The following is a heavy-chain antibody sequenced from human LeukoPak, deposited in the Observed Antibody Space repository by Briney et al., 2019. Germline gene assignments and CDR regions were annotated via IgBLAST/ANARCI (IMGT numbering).Heavy chain of an antibody. D-gene: IGHD3-22*01. Sequence: GGSLRLSCAVSGFTFSSYAMSWVRQAPGKGLEWVSAISGSGGSTYYADSVKGRFTISRDNSKNTLYLQMNSLRAEDTAVYYCAFDSSGYYDGYDAFDIWGQGTMVTVSS. CDR2: ISGSGGST. CDR3: AFDSSGYYDGYDAFDI. CDR1: GFTFSSYA. J-gene: IGHJ3*02. V-gene: IGHV3-23*01.